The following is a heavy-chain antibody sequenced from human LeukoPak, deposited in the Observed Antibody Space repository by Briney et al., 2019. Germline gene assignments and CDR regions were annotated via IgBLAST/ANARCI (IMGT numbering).Heavy chain of an antibody. CDR2: ISSSSSYI. V-gene: IGHV3-21*01. CDR3: ARDPPGPADNWFDP. D-gene: IGHD1-14*01. J-gene: IGHJ5*02. CDR1: GSTFSSYS. Sequence: GGSLRLSCAASGSTFSSYSMNWVRQAPGKGLEWVSSISSSSSYIYYADSVKGRFTISRDNAKNSLYLQMNSLRAEDTAVYYCARDPPGPADNWFDPWGQGTLVTVSS.